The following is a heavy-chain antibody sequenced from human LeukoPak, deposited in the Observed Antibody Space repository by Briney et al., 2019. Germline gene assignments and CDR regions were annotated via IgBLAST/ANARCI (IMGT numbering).Heavy chain of an antibody. CDR3: AKDQRGYCSGGTCSFDY. Sequence: PGGSLRLSCAASGFTFSTYSMNWVRQAPGKGLEWVSYISSSSSTIYYADSVKGRFTISRDNAKNSLYLQMNSLRAEDTAVYYCAKDQRGYCSGGTCSFDYWGQGTLVTVSS. CDR2: ISSSSSTI. D-gene: IGHD2-15*01. J-gene: IGHJ4*02. CDR1: GFTFSTYS. V-gene: IGHV3-48*01.